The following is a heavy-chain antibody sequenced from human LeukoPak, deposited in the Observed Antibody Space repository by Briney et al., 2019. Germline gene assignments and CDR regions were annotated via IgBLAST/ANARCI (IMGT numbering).Heavy chain of an antibody. V-gene: IGHV3-66*01. D-gene: IGHD5-18*01. Sequence: PGGSLRLSCAASGFTVSSNYMNWVRQAPGKGLEWVSVIYSGGNTDYADSVKGRFTISRDNSKNTLYLQMNSLRAEDTAVYYCARDLQGREDTAVGDYWGQGTRVIVSS. CDR2: IYSGGNT. CDR3: ARDLQGREDTAVGDY. J-gene: IGHJ4*02. CDR1: GFTVSSNY.